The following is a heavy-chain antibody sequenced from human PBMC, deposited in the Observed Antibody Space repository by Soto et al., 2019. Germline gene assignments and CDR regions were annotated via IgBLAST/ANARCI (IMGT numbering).Heavy chain of an antibody. CDR2: ISSSSSTI. V-gene: IGHV3-48*02. CDR3: ATYVLRYFDWLLNDAFDI. Sequence: PGGSLRLSCASSGFTFSSYSMNWVRQAPGKGLEWVSYISSSSSTIYYADSVKGRFTISRDNAKNSLYLQMNSLRDEDTAVYYCATYVLRYFDWLLNDAFDIWGQGTMVTVSS. CDR1: GFTFSSYS. D-gene: IGHD3-9*01. J-gene: IGHJ3*02.